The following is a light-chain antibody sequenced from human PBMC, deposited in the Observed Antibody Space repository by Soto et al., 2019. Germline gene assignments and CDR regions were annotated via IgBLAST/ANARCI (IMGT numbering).Light chain of an antibody. J-gene: IGLJ1*01. V-gene: IGLV2-8*01. CDR2: EVS. CDR3: SSYAGSNTYV. CDR1: SSDVGGYNY. Sequence: QSVLTQPPSASGSPGQSVTISCTGTSSDVGGYNYVSWYQLHPGKAPKLMIFEVSRRPSGVPDRFSGSKSGNTASLTVSGLQAEDEADYYCSSYAGSNTYVFGTGTRSPS.